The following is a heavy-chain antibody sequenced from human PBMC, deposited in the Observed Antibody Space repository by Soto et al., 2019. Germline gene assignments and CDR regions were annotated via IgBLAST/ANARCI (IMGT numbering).Heavy chain of an antibody. Sequence: GASVKVSCKASGYTFTSYDIYWVRQATGQGLEWMGWMNPNSGNTGYAQKFQGRVTMTRNTSISTAYMELSSLRSEDTAVYYCARGWKLYYYDSSGSHQSDYWGQGTLVTVSS. CDR3: ARGWKLYYYDSSGSHQSDY. CDR1: GYTFTSYD. CDR2: MNPNSGNT. D-gene: IGHD3-22*01. V-gene: IGHV1-8*01. J-gene: IGHJ4*02.